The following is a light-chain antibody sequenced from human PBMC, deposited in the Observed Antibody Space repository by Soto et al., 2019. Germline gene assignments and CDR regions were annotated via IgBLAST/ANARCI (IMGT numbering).Light chain of an antibody. CDR3: QQYNNWPLT. Sequence: EIVMTQSPATLSVSPGERATLSCRASQSVSSNLAWYQQKPAQAPRLLIYGASTRATGIPARFSGSGSGTEFTLTLSSRQSEDFAVYYCQQYNNWPLTFGGGTKVEIK. V-gene: IGKV3-15*01. CDR1: QSVSSN. J-gene: IGKJ4*01. CDR2: GAS.